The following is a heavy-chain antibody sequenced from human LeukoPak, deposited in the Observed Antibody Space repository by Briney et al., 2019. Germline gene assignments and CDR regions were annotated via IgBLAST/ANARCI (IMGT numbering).Heavy chain of an antibody. CDR1: GGTFSSYA. J-gene: IGHJ6*03. D-gene: IGHD4-17*01. V-gene: IGHV1-69*13. CDR3: ARAKVKTVTTNPYYYYYYMDV. Sequence: EASVKVSCKASGGTFSSYAISWVRQAPGQGLEWMGGIIPIFGTANYAQKFQGRVTITADESTSTAYMELSSLRSEDTAVYYCARAKVKTVTTNPYYYYYYMDVWGKGTTVTISS. CDR2: IIPIFGTA.